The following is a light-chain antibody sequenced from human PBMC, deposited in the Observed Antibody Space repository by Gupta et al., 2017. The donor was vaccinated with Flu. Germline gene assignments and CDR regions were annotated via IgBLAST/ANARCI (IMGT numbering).Light chain of an antibody. CDR1: SSDVGSYRL. CDR2: ETN. CDR3: YSYAGSSSWI. Sequence: QYARTQPASVSGSPGQSITISCTGTSSDVGSYRLISWYQQYPGKARKLMIFETNKRPSGVSTRFSGSKSGNTASLTISGLQAEDEADYYCYSYAGSSSWIFGGGTKVTVL. J-gene: IGLJ2*01. V-gene: IGLV2-23*01.